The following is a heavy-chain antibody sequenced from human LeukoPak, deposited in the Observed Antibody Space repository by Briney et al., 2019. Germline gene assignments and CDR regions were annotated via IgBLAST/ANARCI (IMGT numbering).Heavy chain of an antibody. Sequence: ASVKVSCKASGYTFTSYSISWVRQAPGQGLEWMGWISAYNGNTNYAQKLQGRVTMTTDTSTSTAYMELRSLRSDDTAVYYCARDLVVPAAIRETYYYYYYMDVWGKGTTVTVSS. D-gene: IGHD2-2*01. V-gene: IGHV1-18*01. CDR3: ARDLVVPAAIRETYYYYYYMDV. J-gene: IGHJ6*03. CDR2: ISAYNGNT. CDR1: GYTFTSYS.